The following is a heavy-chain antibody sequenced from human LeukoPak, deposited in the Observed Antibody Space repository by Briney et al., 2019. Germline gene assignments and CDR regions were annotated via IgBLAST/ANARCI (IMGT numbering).Heavy chain of an antibody. D-gene: IGHD3-10*01. J-gene: IGHJ4*02. Sequence: PGGSLRLSCAASGFTFSTYSLNWVRQAPGKGLEWVSYISSSSGIIYADSVKGRFTISRDDAKNTLYLQMNSLSAEDTAVYYCARDLHYGTGSYPLYWGQGTLVTVSS. CDR3: ARDLHYGTGSYPLY. CDR1: GFTFSTYS. V-gene: IGHV3-48*04. CDR2: ISSSSGI.